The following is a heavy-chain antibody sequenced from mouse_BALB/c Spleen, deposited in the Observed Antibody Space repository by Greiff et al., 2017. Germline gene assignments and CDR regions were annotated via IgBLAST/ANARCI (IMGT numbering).Heavy chain of an antibody. Sequence: EVQLQQSGPGLVKPSQSLSLTCSVTGYSITSGYYWNWIRQFPGNKLEWMGYISYDGSNNYNPSLKNRISITRDTSKNQFFLKLNSVTTEDTATYYCAPYPWFAYWGQGTLVTVSA. D-gene: IGHD5-1*01. CDR3: APYPWFAY. V-gene: IGHV3-6*02. J-gene: IGHJ3*01. CDR2: ISYDGSN. CDR1: GYSITSGYY.